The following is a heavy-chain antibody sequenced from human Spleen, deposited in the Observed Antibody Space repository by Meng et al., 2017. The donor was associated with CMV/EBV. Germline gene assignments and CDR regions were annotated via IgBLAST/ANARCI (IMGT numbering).Heavy chain of an antibody. D-gene: IGHD5-18*01. V-gene: IGHV1-18*01. CDR3: ARDRGYSSYWDLHYDYYGMDV. CDR1: GYTFINYG. J-gene: IGHJ6*02. CDR2: ISGYNGNT. Sequence: ASVKVSCKASGYTFINYGISWVRQAPGQGLEWMGWISGYNGNTNYVQKLQGRVTMTSDTSTSTAYMELRSLRSDETAVYYCARDRGYSSYWDLHYDYYGMDVWGQGTTVTVSS.